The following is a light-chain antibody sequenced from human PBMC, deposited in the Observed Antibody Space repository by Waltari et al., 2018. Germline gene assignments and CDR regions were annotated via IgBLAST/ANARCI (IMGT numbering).Light chain of an antibody. Sequence: FGLTQPRSVSVSPGQPASITCVGANLKAKYTCWYQQKSGQPPVLVIHQDSKRPSGIPERFSGSKSGNTVTLTISGTQPIDEADYYCQAWEGSTAIFGGGTRLTVL. CDR2: QDS. CDR1: NLKAKY. J-gene: IGLJ2*01. V-gene: IGLV3-1*01. CDR3: QAWEGSTAI.